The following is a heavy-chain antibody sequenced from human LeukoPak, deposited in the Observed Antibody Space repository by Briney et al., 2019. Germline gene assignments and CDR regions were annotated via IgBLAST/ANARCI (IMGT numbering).Heavy chain of an antibody. CDR3: AREGGSWYYFDY. D-gene: IGHD6-13*01. V-gene: IGHV3-21*01. CDR2: ISSSSSYI. J-gene: IGHJ4*02. Sequence: GGSLRLSCAASGFTFDDYAMHWVRQAPGKGLEWVSSISSSSSYIYYADSVKGRFTISRDNAKNSLYLQMNSLRAEDTAVYYCAREGGSWYYFDYWGQGTLVTVSS. CDR1: GFTFDDYA.